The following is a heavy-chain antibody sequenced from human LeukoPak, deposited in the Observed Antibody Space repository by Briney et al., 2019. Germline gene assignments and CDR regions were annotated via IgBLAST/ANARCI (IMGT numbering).Heavy chain of an antibody. J-gene: IGHJ4*02. D-gene: IGHD3-16*01. CDR3: AGGVTWGDY. CDR1: GFTFSSYS. CDR2: ISNSGGST. V-gene: IGHV3-21*01. Sequence: GGSLRLSCAASGFTFSSYSMNWVRQAPGKGLEWVSYISNSGGSTYYADSVKGRFTLSRDNAKNSLYLQMNSLRADDTAVYYCAGGVTWGDYWGQGTLVTVSS.